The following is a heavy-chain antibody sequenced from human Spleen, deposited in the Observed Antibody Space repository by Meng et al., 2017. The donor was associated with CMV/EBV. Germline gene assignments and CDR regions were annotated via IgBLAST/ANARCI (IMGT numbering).Heavy chain of an antibody. J-gene: IGHJ4*02. V-gene: IGHV4-30-2*01. CDR2: IYHSGST. CDR1: AGSISSSGSS. Sequence: SAGSISSSGSSWSCIRQPPGKGLEWIGYIYHSGSTSYNPSLKSRVTISVDRSKDQFSLRLTSVTAADTAVYYCARSHNYDSINYYFDYWGQGTLVTVSS. CDR3: ARSHNYDSINYYFDY. D-gene: IGHD3-22*01.